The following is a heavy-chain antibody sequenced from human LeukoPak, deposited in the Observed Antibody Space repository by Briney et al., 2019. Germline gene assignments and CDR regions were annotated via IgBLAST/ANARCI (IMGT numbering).Heavy chain of an antibody. D-gene: IGHD3-9*01. CDR3: TRDLMDYDVSTGLHHYYMDV. V-gene: IGHV3-74*01. CDR2: ISGDGRNI. Sequence: GGSLRLSGVASGFTFSSYWMHWVRQDPRKGLGWVSRISGDGRNINYADSVRGRFTISRDNAKNTLYLQMNTLRVEDTAVYYCTRDLMDYDVSTGLHHYYMDVWGQGTTVTVSS. J-gene: IGHJ6*02. CDR1: GFTFSSYW.